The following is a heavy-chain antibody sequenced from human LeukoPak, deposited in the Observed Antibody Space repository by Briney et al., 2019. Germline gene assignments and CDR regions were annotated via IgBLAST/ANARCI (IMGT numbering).Heavy chain of an antibody. D-gene: IGHD5/OR15-5a*01. CDR2: IYYTGST. CDR3: ARVYHSAEYYFDY. Sequence: PSETLSLTCTVSGGSIDSYYWSWIRQPPGKGLEWIGYIYYTGSTEYHPSLKSRVTISLDTSKNQFSLKLTSVTAADTAVYYCARVYHSAEYYFDYWGQGHLVSVSS. J-gene: IGHJ4*02. V-gene: IGHV4-59*01. CDR1: GGSIDSYY.